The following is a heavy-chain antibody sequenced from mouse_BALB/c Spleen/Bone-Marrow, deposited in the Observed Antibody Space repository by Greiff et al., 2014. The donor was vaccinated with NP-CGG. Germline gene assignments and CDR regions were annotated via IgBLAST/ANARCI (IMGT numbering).Heavy chain of an antibody. CDR1: GFTFSDFY. D-gene: IGHD1-1*02. CDR3: ARSGERYGAMDY. CDR2: ISNGGTYT. V-gene: IGHV5-4*02. J-gene: IGHJ4*01. Sequence: VQLKQSGGSLVKPGGSLKLSCAASGFTFSDFYMFWFRQTPEKRLEWVATISNGGTYTYYPDSVKGRFTISRDNAKNNLYLQMSSLKSEDTAMYYCARSGERYGAMDYWGQGTSVTVTS.